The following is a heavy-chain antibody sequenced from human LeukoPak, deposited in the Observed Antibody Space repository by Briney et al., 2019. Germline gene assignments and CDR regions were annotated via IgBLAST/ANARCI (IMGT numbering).Heavy chain of an antibody. V-gene: IGHV4-39*07. CDR2: IYYSGST. J-gene: IGHJ4*02. D-gene: IGHD2/OR15-2a*01. Sequence: AETLSLTCTVSGGSISSSSYYWGWIRQPPGKGLEWIGSIYYSGSTYYNPPLSSRVTISVDTSKNQSSLKLSSVTAADTAVYYCARDPGLRNIAYYLDYWGEGTLVTVSS. CDR1: GGSISSSSYY. CDR3: ARDPGLRNIAYYLDY.